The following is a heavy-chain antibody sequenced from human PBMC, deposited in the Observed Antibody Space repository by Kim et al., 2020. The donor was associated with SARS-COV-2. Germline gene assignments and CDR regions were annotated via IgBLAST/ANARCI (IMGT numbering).Heavy chain of an antibody. CDR2: ISGYNGNT. CDR1: GYTFSTYG. Sequence: ASVKVSCKASGYTFSTYGITWVRQAPRQGLEWMGWISGYNGNTNYAQKFQGRVTMTTDTSTSTAYMELRRLRSDDTAVYYCARDRPGYGSGSFSYYNGMDVWGQGTTVTVSS. D-gene: IGHD3-10*01. J-gene: IGHJ6*02. V-gene: IGHV1-18*01. CDR3: ARDRPGYGSGSFSYYNGMDV.